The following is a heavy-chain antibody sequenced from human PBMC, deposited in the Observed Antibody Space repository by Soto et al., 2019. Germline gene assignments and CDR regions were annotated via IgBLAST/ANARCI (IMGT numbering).Heavy chain of an antibody. J-gene: IGHJ4*02. Sequence: PSETLSLTCAVYGGSFSGYYWSWIRQPPGKGLEWIGEINHSGSTNYNPSLKSRVTISVDTSKNQFSLKLSSVTAADTAVYYCARARRSYNYYDSSGYSYYFDYWGQGTLVTVSS. D-gene: IGHD3-22*01. V-gene: IGHV4-34*01. CDR2: INHSGST. CDR3: ARARRSYNYYDSSGYSYYFDY. CDR1: GGSFSGYY.